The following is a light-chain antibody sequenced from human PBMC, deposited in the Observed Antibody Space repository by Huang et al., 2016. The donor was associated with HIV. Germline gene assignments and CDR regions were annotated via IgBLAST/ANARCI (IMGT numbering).Light chain of an antibody. CDR1: QSVNNN. CDR3: HQYTRWPPA. J-gene: IGKJ4*01. V-gene: IGKV3D-15*01. Sequence: EIMMTQFPATLSVSPGERVTLSCRASQSVNNNVVWYQQKPDQTPRVLIYGASTRASGIPARFSGSGFGTEFTLTISSLQSEDVAVYYCHQYTRWPPAFGGGTKVEIK. CDR2: GAS.